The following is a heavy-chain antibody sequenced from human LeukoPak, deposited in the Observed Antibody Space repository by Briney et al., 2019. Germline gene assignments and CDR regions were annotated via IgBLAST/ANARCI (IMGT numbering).Heavy chain of an antibody. V-gene: IGHV3-30*03. Sequence: PGRSLRLSCAASGFTFSNYGMHWVRQAPGKGLEWVALISYDGSNKYYADSVKGRFTISRDNSKNTLYLQMNSLRAEDTAVYYCARRAGAYSHPYDYWGQGTLVTVSS. CDR2: ISYDGSNK. CDR1: GFTFSNYG. J-gene: IGHJ4*02. D-gene: IGHD4/OR15-4a*01. CDR3: ARRAGAYSHPYDY.